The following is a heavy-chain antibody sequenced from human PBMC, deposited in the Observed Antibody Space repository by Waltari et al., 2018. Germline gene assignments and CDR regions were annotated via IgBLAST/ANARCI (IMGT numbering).Heavy chain of an antibody. Sequence: QLQLQESGPGLVKPSETLSLTCAVSGDSISSNYWSWLRQPPGKGLEWIGRISTSSGTTDYNPSLKSRVTISTETSKNQFSLKLTSGIAADTAVYYCARGGGGYNFRYFDYWGQGVLVTVSS. D-gene: IGHD1-1*01. CDR1: GDSISSNY. CDR2: ISTSSGTT. V-gene: IGHV4-4*07. J-gene: IGHJ4*02. CDR3: ARGGGGYNFRYFDY.